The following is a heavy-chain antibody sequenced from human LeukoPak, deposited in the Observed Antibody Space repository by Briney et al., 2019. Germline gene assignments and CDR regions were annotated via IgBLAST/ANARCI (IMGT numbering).Heavy chain of an antibody. Sequence: GGSLRHSCAASGFTFISYGLHWVRQAPGKGLEWVAFIRYDGSNKYYADSVKGRFTISTDNSKNTLYLQMNSLRAEDTAVYYCGRPIVGARVPIDHWGKGHVDTVSS. CDR3: GRPIVGARVPIDH. D-gene: IGHD1-26*01. CDR1: GFTFISYG. J-gene: IGHJ1*01. V-gene: IGHV3-30*02. CDR2: IRYDGSNK.